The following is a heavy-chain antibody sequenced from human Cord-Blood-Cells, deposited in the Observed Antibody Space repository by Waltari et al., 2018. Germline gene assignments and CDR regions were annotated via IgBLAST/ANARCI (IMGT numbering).Heavy chain of an antibody. Sequence: QVQLQESGPGLVKPSETLSLTCAVSGYSISSGYYWGWIRQPPGKGLEWIGSVYHSGSTYYTPTLKSRVTIAVDTSKNQFSLKLSSVTAADTAVYYCARVGSGGYESRSGFDYWGQGTLVTVSS. CDR1: GYSISSGYY. CDR2: VYHSGST. V-gene: IGHV4-38-2*01. CDR3: ARVGSGGYESRSGFDY. D-gene: IGHD1-26*01. J-gene: IGHJ4*02.